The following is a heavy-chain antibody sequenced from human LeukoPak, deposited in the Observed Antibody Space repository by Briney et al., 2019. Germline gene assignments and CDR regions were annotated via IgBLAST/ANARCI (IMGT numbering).Heavy chain of an antibody. CDR1: GGSISNGSYY. D-gene: IGHD3-10*01. CDR3: ARLEPQITMVRGYAFDI. CDR2: IYTSGST. V-gene: IGHV4-61*09. Sequence: SQTLSLPCTVSGGSISNGSYYWSWIRQPAGKGLEWIGHIYTSGSTNYNPSLKSRVTISLDTSKNQFSLKLSSVTAADTAVYYCARLEPQITMVRGYAFDIWGQGTMVTVSS. J-gene: IGHJ3*02.